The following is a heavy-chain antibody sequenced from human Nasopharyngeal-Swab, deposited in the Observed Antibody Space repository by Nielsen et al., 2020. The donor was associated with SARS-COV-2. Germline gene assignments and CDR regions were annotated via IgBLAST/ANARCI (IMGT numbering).Heavy chain of an antibody. J-gene: IGHJ4*02. CDR2: MNPNSGNT. CDR3: ARAGKIQLWFNSLYYFDY. D-gene: IGHD5-18*01. CDR1: GYTFTSYD. V-gene: IGHV1-8*01. Sequence: ASVKVSCKASGYTFTSYDINWVRQAIGQGLEWMGWMNPNSGNTGYAQKFQGRVTMTRNTSISTAYMELSSLRSEDTAVYYCARAGKIQLWFNSLYYFDYWGQGTLVTVS.